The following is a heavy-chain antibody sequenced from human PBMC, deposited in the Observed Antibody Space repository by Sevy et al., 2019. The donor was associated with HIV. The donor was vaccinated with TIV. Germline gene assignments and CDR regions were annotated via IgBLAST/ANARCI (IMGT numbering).Heavy chain of an antibody. CDR2: IKQDGSDK. CDR1: GFTFSSHW. CDR3: ARDTGGIGMDV. Sequence: GGSLRLSCAASGFTFSSHWMSWVRQAPGKGLEWVANIKQDGSDKYYVDSVKGRFTISRDNAKNSLSLQMNSLRAEDTAVYYCARDTGGIGMDVWGPGTTVTVSS. D-gene: IGHD6-13*01. V-gene: IGHV3-7*01. J-gene: IGHJ6*02.